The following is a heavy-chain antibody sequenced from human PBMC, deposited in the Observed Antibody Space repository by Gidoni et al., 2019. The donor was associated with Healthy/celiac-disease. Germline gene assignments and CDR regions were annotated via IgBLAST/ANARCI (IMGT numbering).Heavy chain of an antibody. J-gene: IGHJ4*02. CDR1: GGTFSSYA. CDR3: ARGYGLGDTAMAYFDY. Sequence: QVQLVQSGAEGKKPGSSVKVSCKASGGTFSSYAISWVRQAPGQGLEWMGGIIPIFGTANYAQKFQGRVTITADESTSTAYMELSSLRSEDTAVYYCARGYGLGDTAMAYFDYWGQGTLVTVSS. CDR2: IIPIFGTA. D-gene: IGHD5-18*01. V-gene: IGHV1-69*01.